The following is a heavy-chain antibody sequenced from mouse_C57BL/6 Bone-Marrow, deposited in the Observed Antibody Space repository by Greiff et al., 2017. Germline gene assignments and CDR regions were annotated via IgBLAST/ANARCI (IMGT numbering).Heavy chain of an antibody. Sequence: EVKLVESGGDLVKPGGSLKLSCAASGFTFSSYGMSWVRQTPDKRLEWVAYISSGGSYTYYPDSVKGRFTISRDNAKNTLYLQMSSLKSADTAMYYCARRGIYYYYSWYFYVWGTGTTVTVSP. CDR3: ARRGIYYYYSWYFYV. CDR1: GFTFSSYG. J-gene: IGHJ1*03. CDR2: ISSGGSYT. V-gene: IGHV5-6*01. D-gene: IGHD2-4*01.